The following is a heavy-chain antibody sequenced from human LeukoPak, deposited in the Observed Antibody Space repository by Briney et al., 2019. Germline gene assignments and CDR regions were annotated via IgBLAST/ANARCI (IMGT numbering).Heavy chain of an antibody. CDR3: ARVGYCSSTSCSGFDP. V-gene: IGHV3-21*01. Sequence: GGSLRLSCAASGFTFSSYSMNWVRQAPGKGLEWVSSISSSSSYIYYADSVKGRFTISRDNAKNSLYRQMNSLRAEDTAVYYCARVGYCSSTSCSGFDPWGQGTLVTVSS. J-gene: IGHJ5*02. CDR1: GFTFSSYS. CDR2: ISSSSSYI. D-gene: IGHD2-2*01.